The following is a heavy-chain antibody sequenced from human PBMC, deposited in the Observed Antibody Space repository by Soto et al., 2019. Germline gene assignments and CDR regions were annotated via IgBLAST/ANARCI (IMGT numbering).Heavy chain of an antibody. V-gene: IGHV3-30-3*01. CDR2: ISYDGSNK. J-gene: IGHJ4*02. CDR3: ARPTSGSYYPWYFDY. D-gene: IGHD1-26*01. Sequence: QVQLVESGGGVVQPGRSLRLSCAASGFTFSSYAMHWVRQAPGKGLEWVAVISYDGSNKYYADSVKGRFTISRDNSKNTLQLQMNSLRAEDTAVYYCARPTSGSYYPWYFDYWGQGTLVTVSS. CDR1: GFTFSSYA.